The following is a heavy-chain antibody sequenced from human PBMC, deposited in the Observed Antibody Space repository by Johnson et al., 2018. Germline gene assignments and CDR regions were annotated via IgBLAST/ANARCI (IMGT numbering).Heavy chain of an antibody. CDR3: ARGHYQLGV. CDR1: GFTFRNYL. CDR2: LKKDGSEK. Sequence: VQSGGSLTLSCTASGFTFRNYLMSWVRQAPGKGLEWVASLKKDGSEKYYVDSVKGRFTISRNNAGNSLYRRLNSLRVEDKAVYYCARGHYQLGVWGQGSTVTVSS. J-gene: IGHJ6*02. D-gene: IGHD3-16*01. V-gene: IGHV3-7*01.